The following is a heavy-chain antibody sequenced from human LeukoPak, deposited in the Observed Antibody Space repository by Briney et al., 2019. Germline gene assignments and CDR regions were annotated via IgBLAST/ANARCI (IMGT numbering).Heavy chain of an antibody. D-gene: IGHD5-18*01. CDR1: GFTFGDYA. CDR2: IRSKAYGGTT. CDR3: TTVPGYSKTLANFDY. J-gene: IGHJ4*02. Sequence: GGSLRLSCTASGFTFGDYAMSWFRQAPGKWLEWVGFIRSKAYGGTTEYAASVKGRFTISRDDSKSIAYLQMNSLKTEDTAVYYCTTVPGYSKTLANFDYWGQGTLVTVSS. V-gene: IGHV3-49*03.